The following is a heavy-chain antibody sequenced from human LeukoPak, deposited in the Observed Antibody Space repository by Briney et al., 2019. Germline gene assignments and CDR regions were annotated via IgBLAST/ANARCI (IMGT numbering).Heavy chain of an antibody. Sequence: GSLRLSCAASGFTVSSNYMSWVRQAPGKGLEWVSAISGSGGSTYYADSVKGRFTISRDNSKNTLYLQMNSLRAEDTAVYYCAKDPSRGIYYDSSGYWNYWGQGTLVTVSS. J-gene: IGHJ4*02. CDR3: AKDPSRGIYYDSSGYWNY. D-gene: IGHD3-22*01. CDR2: ISGSGGST. V-gene: IGHV3-23*01. CDR1: GFTVSSNY.